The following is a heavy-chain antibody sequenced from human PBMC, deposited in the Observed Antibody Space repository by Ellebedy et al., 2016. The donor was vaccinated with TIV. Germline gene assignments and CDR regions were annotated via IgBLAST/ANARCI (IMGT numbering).Heavy chain of an antibody. D-gene: IGHD2/OR15-2a*01. Sequence: SGPTLVKPTQTLTLTCTLSGFLLGTTGVGVGWIRQPPGKAREWHGVIYWNGDTRYSPSLKSRLSITKDASETRVVLTMSNMDPLDSATYYCARRILAIDYWGQGILVTVSS. V-gene: IGHV2-5*01. CDR3: ARRILAIDY. CDR2: IYWNGDT. J-gene: IGHJ4*02. CDR1: GFLLGTTGVG.